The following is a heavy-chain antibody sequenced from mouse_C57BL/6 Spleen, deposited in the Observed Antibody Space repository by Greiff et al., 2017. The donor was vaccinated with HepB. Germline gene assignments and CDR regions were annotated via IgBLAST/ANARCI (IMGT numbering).Heavy chain of an antibody. D-gene: IGHD2-3*01. CDR3: ARGEDYDGYYAYFDY. J-gene: IGHJ2*01. CDR1: GYTFTDHP. Sequence: QVQLKQSDAELVKPGASVKISCKVSGYTFTDHPIHWMKQRPEQGLEWIGYIYPRDGSTKYNEKFKGKATLTADKSSSTAYMQLNSLTSEDSAVYFCARGEDYDGYYAYFDYWGQGTTLTVSS. CDR2: IYPRDGST. V-gene: IGHV1-78*01.